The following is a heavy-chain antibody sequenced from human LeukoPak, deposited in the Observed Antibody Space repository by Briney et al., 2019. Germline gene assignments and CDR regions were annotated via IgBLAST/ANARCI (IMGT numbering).Heavy chain of an antibody. Sequence: GESLKISCKGSGYSFITYWISWVRQMPGKGLEWMGRIDPSDSYTNHSPSFQGHVTISADKSISTAYLQWSSLKASDTAMYYCARRGTSYAFDIWGQGTMVTVSS. CDR3: ARRGTSYAFDI. J-gene: IGHJ3*02. CDR1: GYSFITYW. V-gene: IGHV5-10-1*01. D-gene: IGHD2-2*01. CDR2: IDPSDSYT.